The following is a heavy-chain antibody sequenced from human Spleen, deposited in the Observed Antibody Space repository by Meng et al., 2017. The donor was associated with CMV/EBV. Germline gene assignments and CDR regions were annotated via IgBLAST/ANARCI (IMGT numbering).Heavy chain of an antibody. Sequence: SYTFNWVRQAPGQGLEWMGVVIPIFGTIEYAEKFQGRVTITTDEATTTAYMELSSLKSDDTAVYYCARDLGYCSSTSCYMGWYFDLWGRGTLVTVSS. V-gene: IGHV1-69*05. D-gene: IGHD2-2*02. J-gene: IGHJ2*01. CDR1: SYT. CDR2: VIPIFGTI. CDR3: ARDLGYCSSTSCYMGWYFDL.